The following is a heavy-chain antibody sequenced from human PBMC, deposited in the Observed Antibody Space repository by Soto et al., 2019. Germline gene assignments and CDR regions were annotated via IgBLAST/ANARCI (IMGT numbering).Heavy chain of an antibody. CDR1: GGTFSSYT. V-gene: IGHV1-69*04. CDR2: IIPILGIA. D-gene: IGHD1-26*01. J-gene: IGHJ3*02. Sequence: SVKVSCKASGGTFSSYTISWVRQAPGQGLEWMGRIIPILGIANYAQKFQGRVTIAADKSTSTAYMELSSLRSEDTAVYYCARDLLPLKAFDIWGQGTMVTVSS. CDR3: ARDLLPLKAFDI.